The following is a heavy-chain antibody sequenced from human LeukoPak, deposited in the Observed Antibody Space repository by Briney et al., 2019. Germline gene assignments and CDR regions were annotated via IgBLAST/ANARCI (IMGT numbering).Heavy chain of an antibody. CDR1: GGSISSSSYY. Sequence: SETLSLTCTVSGGSISSSSYYWGWIRQPPGKGLEWIGSIYYSGSTYYNPSLKSRVTISVDTSKNQFSLKLSSVTAADTAVYYCARDLTRDDFWSGRDAFDIWGQGTMVTVSS. V-gene: IGHV4-39*07. J-gene: IGHJ3*02. CDR3: ARDLTRDDFWSGRDAFDI. CDR2: IYYSGST. D-gene: IGHD3-3*01.